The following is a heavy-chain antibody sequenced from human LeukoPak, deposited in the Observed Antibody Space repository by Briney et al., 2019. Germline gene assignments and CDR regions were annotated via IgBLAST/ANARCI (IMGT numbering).Heavy chain of an antibody. J-gene: IGHJ4*02. CDR1: DGSISSYY. D-gene: IGHD3-22*01. CDR3: ARRLGVMNPFDY. Sequence: SETLSLTCAVSDGSISSYYWSWIRQPPGKGLEWIGYIYYSGSTNYNPSVKSRVTISVDTSKNQFSLKLSSVTAADTAVYYCARRLGVMNPFDYWGQGTLVTVSS. V-gene: IGHV4-59*08. CDR2: IYYSGST.